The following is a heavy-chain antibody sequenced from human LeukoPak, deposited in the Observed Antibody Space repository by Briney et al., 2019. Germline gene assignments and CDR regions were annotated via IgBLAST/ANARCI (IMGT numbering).Heavy chain of an antibody. D-gene: IGHD3-22*01. Sequence: GGSLRLSCSASGFSFSSYGMSWVRQAPGKGLEWVANIKEDGSEKYYVDSVKGRFTISRDNAKNSLYLQMNSLRAEDTAVYYCARAHSSGYYYSPLLDYWGQGTPVTVSS. CDR1: GFSFSSYG. V-gene: IGHV3-7*04. J-gene: IGHJ4*02. CDR3: ARAHSSGYYYSPLLDY. CDR2: IKEDGSEK.